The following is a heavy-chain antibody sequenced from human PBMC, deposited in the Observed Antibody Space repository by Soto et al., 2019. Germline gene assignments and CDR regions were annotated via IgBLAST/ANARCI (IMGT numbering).Heavy chain of an antibody. CDR2: TRNKANNYNT. CDR3: ARISTTSYFDF. V-gene: IGHV3-72*01. CDR1: GFTFSDYY. Sequence: GGSLRLSCAASGFTFSDYYMDWVRQVPGKGMEWVGRTRNKANNYNTEYAASVKGRFSISRDDSKDSMYLQMNSLKTEDTAVYFCARISTTSYFDFWGQGTLVTVSS. J-gene: IGHJ4*02. D-gene: IGHD4-17*01.